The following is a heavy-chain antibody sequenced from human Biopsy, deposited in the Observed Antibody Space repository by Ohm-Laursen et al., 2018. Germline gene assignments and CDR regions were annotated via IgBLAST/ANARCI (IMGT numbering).Heavy chain of an antibody. D-gene: IGHD6-19*01. CDR3: AKHGSGWTGDDAFHI. Sequence: GTLSLTCAVSGGSISGSSWSWIRQAPGKGLEWIGYISYSRGTNYNPSLMSRITISVDTSKNQFSLKLTSVTAADTAVYYCAKHGSGWTGDDAFHIWGQGTMVTVSS. CDR1: GGSISGSS. J-gene: IGHJ3*02. V-gene: IGHV4-59*08. CDR2: ISYSRGT.